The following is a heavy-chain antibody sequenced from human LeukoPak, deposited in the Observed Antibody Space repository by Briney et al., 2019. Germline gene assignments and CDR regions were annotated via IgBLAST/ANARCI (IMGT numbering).Heavy chain of an antibody. CDR1: GYTFTGYY. J-gene: IGHJ3*02. CDR2: INPNSGGT. Sequence: GASVKVSCKASGYTFTGYYMHWVRQAPGQGLEWMGWINPNSGGTNYAQKFLGRITMTRDTSISTAYMELSRLRSDDTAVYYCASATTYCGADYYPLDAFDIWGQGTMVTVSS. CDR3: ASATTYCGADYYPLDAFDI. V-gene: IGHV1-2*02. D-gene: IGHD2-21*02.